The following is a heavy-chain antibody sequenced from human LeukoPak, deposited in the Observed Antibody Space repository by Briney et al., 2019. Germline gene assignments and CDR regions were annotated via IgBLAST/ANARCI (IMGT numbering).Heavy chain of an antibody. CDR1: EYTLSTYA. J-gene: IGHJ4*02. CDR3: ARTSDFSGWYKF. Sequence: GGSLRLSCGASEYTLSTYALHWVRQAPGRGLEWVSALSPYGSEKYYAESVKGRFTISSDSSKSTLFLQMNSLGLDDASVYYCARTSDFSGWYKFWGQGTLVTVSS. D-gene: IGHD6-19*01. V-gene: IGHV3-30*03. CDR2: LSPYGSEK.